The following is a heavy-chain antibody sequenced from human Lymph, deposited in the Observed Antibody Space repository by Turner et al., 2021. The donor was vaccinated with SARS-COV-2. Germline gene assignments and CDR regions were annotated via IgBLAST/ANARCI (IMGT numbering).Heavy chain of an antibody. CDR1: EYTVTDFY. CDR3: TTGVEYLTSNWYFSWFDS. CDR2: INPKSGGT. V-gene: IGHV1-2*04. J-gene: IGHJ5*01. Sequence: QVHLVQSGAEVKKPGASVTVSGKASEYTVTDFYVHWVRPAPGQGLEWMEWINPKSGGTKYAQKFQGWVTMPTDTSISTAYMELSRLRSGDAAMYFCTTGVEYLTSNWYFSWFDSWGQGTLVTVSS. D-gene: IGHD6-13*01.